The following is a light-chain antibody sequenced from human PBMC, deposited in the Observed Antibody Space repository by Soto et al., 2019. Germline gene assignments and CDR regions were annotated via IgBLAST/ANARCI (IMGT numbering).Light chain of an antibody. J-gene: IGKJ1*01. CDR2: GAS. CDR1: QSVGSN. V-gene: IGKV3-15*01. CDR3: QQYNTRWT. Sequence: EIVMTQSPATLSVSTGERATLSCRARQSVGSNLAWYQQKPGQAPRLLIYGASTRAAGIPARFSGSGSGTEFTLIISSLQSEDSALYFCQQYNTRWTFGPGTKVEIK.